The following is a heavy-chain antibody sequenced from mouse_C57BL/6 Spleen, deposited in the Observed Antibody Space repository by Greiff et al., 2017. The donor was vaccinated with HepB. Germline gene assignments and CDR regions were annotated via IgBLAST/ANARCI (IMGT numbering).Heavy chain of an antibody. Sequence: VQLKESGPELVKPGASVKISCKASGYTFTDYYMNWVKQSHGKSLEWIGDINPNNGGTSYNQKFKGKATLTVDKSSSTAYMELRSLTSEDSAVYYCARCYGNYGNYFDYWGQGTTLTVSS. CDR3: ARCYGNYGNYFDY. CDR1: GYTFTDYY. J-gene: IGHJ2*01. CDR2: INPNNGGT. D-gene: IGHD2-1*01. V-gene: IGHV1-26*01.